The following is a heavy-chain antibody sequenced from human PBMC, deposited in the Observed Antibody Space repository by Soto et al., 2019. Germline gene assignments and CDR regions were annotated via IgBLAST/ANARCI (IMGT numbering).Heavy chain of an antibody. Sequence: SETLSLTCAVYVGSFSVYYWSWIRQPPGKGLDLPPEINHSGSTNYNPSLKSRVTISVDTSKNQFSLKLSSVTAADTAVYYCARRSRIAAPGTPKTQRREYYFDYWGQGTMVTVSS. CDR1: VGSFSVYY. CDR2: INHSGST. J-gene: IGHJ4*02. V-gene: IGHV4-34*01. CDR3: ARRSRIAAPGTPKTQRREYYFDY. D-gene: IGHD6-13*01.